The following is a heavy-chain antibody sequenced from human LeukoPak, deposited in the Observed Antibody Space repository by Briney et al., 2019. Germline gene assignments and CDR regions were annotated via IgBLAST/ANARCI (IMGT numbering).Heavy chain of an antibody. Sequence: ASVKVSCKASGYTFTSYGISWVRQAPEQGLEWMGWISAYNGNTNYAQKLQGRVTMTTDTSTSTAYMELRSLRSDDTAVYYCARDRRFTMVRGVNTPSANYDYVWGSYSFGYWGQGTLVTVSS. CDR3: ARDRRFTMVRGVNTPSANYDYVWGSYSFGY. V-gene: IGHV1-18*01. CDR2: ISAYNGNT. J-gene: IGHJ4*02. D-gene: IGHD3-16*01. CDR1: GYTFTSYG.